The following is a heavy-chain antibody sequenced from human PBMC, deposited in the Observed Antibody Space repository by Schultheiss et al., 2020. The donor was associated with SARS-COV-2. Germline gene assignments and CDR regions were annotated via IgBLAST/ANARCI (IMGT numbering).Heavy chain of an antibody. CDR3: AATTEYYYYGMDV. CDR1: GGSISSSSYY. J-gene: IGHJ6*02. D-gene: IGHD4-11*01. Sequence: SQTLSLTCTVSGGSISSSSYYWGWIRQPPGKGLEWIGSIYYSGSTYYNPSLKSRVTMSVDTSKNQFSLKLSSVTAADTAVYYCAATTEYYYYGMDVWGQGTTVTVSS. V-gene: IGHV4-39*07. CDR2: IYYSGST.